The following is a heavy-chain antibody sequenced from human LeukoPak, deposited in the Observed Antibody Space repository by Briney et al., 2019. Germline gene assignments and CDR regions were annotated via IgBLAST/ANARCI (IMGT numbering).Heavy chain of an antibody. D-gene: IGHD1-7*01. Sequence: HPSETLSLTCAVYGGSFSNYYWGWIRQSPVKGLEWIGEINDSERIIYNPSLKSRVTISVDMSKNQFSLRLNSVTAADTAIYYRVRRWNYGIYYHIDVWGKGTTVTVSS. J-gene: IGHJ6*03. CDR2: INDSERI. CDR3: VRRWNYGIYYHIDV. V-gene: IGHV4-34*01. CDR1: GGSFSNYY.